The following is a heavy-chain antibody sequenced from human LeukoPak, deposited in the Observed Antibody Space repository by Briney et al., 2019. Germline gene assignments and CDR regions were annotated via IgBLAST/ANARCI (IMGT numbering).Heavy chain of an antibody. CDR3: ARRNSGSLDY. V-gene: IGHV6-1*01. CDR2: TYYRSQWYN. D-gene: IGHD1-26*01. Sequence: SQTLSLTCAISGDSVSSNSAAWHWLRQSPSRGPEWLGRTYYRSQWYNDYAVSVKSRITINPDTSKNQCSLQLNSVTPEDTAVYYCARRNSGSLDYWGQGTLVTVSS. J-gene: IGHJ4*02. CDR1: GDSVSSNSAA.